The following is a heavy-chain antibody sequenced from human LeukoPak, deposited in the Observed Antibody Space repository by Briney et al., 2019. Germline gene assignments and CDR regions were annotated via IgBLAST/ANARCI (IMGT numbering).Heavy chain of an antibody. CDR1: GGSISSYY. CDR3: ARHNWADYYYYGMDV. CDR2: IYYSGST. Sequence: SETLSLTCTVSGGSISSYYWSWIRQPPGKGPEWIGYIYYSGSTNYNPSLKSRVTISVDTSKNQFSLKLSSVTAADTAVYYCARHNWADYYYYGMDVWGQGTTVAVSS. D-gene: IGHD1-20*01. J-gene: IGHJ6*02. V-gene: IGHV4-59*01.